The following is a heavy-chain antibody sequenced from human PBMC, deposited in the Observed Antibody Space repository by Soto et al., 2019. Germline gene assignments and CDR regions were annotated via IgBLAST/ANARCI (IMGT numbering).Heavy chain of an antibody. J-gene: IGHJ6*02. CDR2: IYYSGTT. D-gene: IGHD3-16*01. V-gene: IGHV4-59*08. CDR1: GCSISPYS. Sequence: PSEPLSLTCSISGCSISPYSWAWIRQSPGKGLEWIGYIYYSGTTSYNPSLKSRVTLSLETSKSQFSLRLASVTASDTAVYYCARGGRGNYYYYGMDVWGQGTTVT. CDR3: ARGGRGNYYYYGMDV.